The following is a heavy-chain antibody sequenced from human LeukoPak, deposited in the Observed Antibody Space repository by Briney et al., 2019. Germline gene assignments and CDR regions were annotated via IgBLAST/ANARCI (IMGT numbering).Heavy chain of an antibody. J-gene: IGHJ4*02. V-gene: IGHV4-4*07. D-gene: IGHD3-22*01. CDR2: IYTSGST. CDR3: ARDAYYYGSSGYPDY. CDR1: GGSISSYY. Sequence: SEALSLTCTVSGGSISSYYWSWIRQPAGKGLEWIGRIYTSGSTNYNPSLKSRVTMSVDTSKNQFSLKLSSVTAADTAVYYCARDAYYYGSSGYPDYWGQGTLVTVSS.